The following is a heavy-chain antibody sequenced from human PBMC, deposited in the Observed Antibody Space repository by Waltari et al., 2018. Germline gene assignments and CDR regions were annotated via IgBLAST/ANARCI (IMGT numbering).Heavy chain of an antibody. CDR3: ARVAITGTGFDF. D-gene: IGHD1-20*01. J-gene: IGHJ4*02. V-gene: IGHV3-48*03. Sequence: GLEWVSYISSSGTSIYYADSVKGRFTISRDNAQDSLYLQMNSLRAEDTAVYYCARVAITGTGFDFWGQGSLVTVSS. CDR2: ISSSGTSI.